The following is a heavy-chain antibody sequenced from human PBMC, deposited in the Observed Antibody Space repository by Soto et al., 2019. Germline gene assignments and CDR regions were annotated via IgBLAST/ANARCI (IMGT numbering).Heavy chain of an antibody. CDR3: ARHDYSSGFDP. Sequence: QLQLQESGPGLVKPSETLSLTCTVSGGSISSSSYYWGWIRQPPGKGLEWIGSIYYSGSTYYNPSLKSRVTISVDTSKNQFSLKLSSVTAADTGVYYCARHDYSSGFDPWGQGTLVTVSS. D-gene: IGHD4-4*01. CDR2: IYYSGST. V-gene: IGHV4-39*01. CDR1: GGSISSSSYY. J-gene: IGHJ5*02.